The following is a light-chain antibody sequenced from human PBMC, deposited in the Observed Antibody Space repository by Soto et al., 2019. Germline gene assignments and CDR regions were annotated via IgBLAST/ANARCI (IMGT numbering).Light chain of an antibody. CDR1: SSDVGGYNY. V-gene: IGLV2-14*01. J-gene: IGLJ1*01. CDR3: SSYTGSTTLGV. CDR2: DVT. Sequence: QSVLTQPASVSGSPGQSSTISCTGTSSDVGGYNYVSWYQQHPGKAPKLMIYDVTNRPSGVSNRFSGSKSGNTASLTISGLQAEDEADYYCSSYTGSTTLGVFGTGTKVTVL.